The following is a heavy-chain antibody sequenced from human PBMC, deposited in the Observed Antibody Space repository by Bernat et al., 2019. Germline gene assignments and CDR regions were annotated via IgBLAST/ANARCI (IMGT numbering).Heavy chain of an antibody. CDR1: GFTFSSYW. D-gene: IGHD5-18*01. V-gene: IGHV3-7*04. CDR3: ARDLGTAISGGMGYYYYGMDV. J-gene: IGHJ6*02. Sequence: EVQLVESGGGLVQPGGSLRLSCAASGFTFSSYWMSWVHQAPGKGLEWVANIKQDGSEKYYVDSVKGRFTISRDNAKNSLYLQMNSLRAEDTAVYYCARDLGTAISGGMGYYYYGMDVWGQGTTVTVSS. CDR2: IKQDGSEK.